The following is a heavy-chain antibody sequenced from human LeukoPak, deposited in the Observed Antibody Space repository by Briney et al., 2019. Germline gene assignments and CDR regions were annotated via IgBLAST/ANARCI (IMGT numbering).Heavy chain of an antibody. J-gene: IGHJ4*02. Sequence: ASVKVSCKASGDTFSGNYMHWVRHAPGQGLEWMGWINPNSGGTNYAQKFQGRVTMTRDTSISTAYMELSRLRFDDTGVYYCASDTYDSSGYYDYWGQGTLVTVSS. V-gene: IGHV1-2*02. CDR3: ASDTYDSSGYYDY. D-gene: IGHD3-22*01. CDR2: INPNSGGT. CDR1: GDTFSGNY.